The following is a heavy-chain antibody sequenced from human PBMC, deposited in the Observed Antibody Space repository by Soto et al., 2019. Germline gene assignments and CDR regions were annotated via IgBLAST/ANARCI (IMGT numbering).Heavy chain of an antibody. Sequence: QVQLQESGPGLVKPSQTLSLTCTVSGGSISSAGYNWSWIRQHPGKGLEWIGYIYYSGSTYYNPSPQSRVTISVDTSKHQSSLKLISVTAAATAVYYCAGSGSGTYFPTTVAYWGQATLVTV. CDR3: AGSGSGTYFPTTVAY. CDR2: IYYSGST. J-gene: IGHJ4*02. V-gene: IGHV4-31*03. CDR1: GGSISSAGYN. D-gene: IGHD3-10*01.